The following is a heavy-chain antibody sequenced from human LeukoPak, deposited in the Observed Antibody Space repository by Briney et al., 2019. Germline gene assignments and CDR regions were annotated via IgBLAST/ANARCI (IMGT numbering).Heavy chain of an antibody. CDR3: VRGPWGGYSYNWFEP. D-gene: IGHD3-3*01. J-gene: IGHJ5*02. V-gene: IGHV1-8*01. CDR1: GYTFTSYD. Sequence: ASVKVSCKASGYTFTSYDINWVRQTTGQGLEWMGWMNPNSGNTGYAQRFQGRVTMTRTTSMSTAYMELNSLRSEDTAVYYCVRGPWGGYSYNWFEPWGQGTLVTVSS. CDR2: MNPNSGNT.